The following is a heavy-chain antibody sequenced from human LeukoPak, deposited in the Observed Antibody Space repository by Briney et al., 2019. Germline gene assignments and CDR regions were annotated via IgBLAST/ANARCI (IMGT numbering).Heavy chain of an antibody. CDR3: GETYYYDSSGYQIDY. Sequence: ASVKVSCKASGYTFTGYYMHWVRQAPGQGLEWMGWINPNNGGTNYAQKFQGRVTMTRDTSISTAYMELSRLRSDDTAVYYCGETYYYDSSGYQIDYWGQGTLVTVSS. V-gene: IGHV1-2*02. CDR2: INPNNGGT. CDR1: GYTFTGYY. J-gene: IGHJ4*02. D-gene: IGHD3-22*01.